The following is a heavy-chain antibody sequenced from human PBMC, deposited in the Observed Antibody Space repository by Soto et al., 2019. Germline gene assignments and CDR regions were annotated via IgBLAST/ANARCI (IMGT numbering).Heavy chain of an antibody. D-gene: IGHD2-2*01. J-gene: IGHJ6*02. CDR3: ARGGYCSSTSCYLDFYYYGMDV. CDR2: IWYDGSNK. CDR1: GFTFSSYG. V-gene: IGHV3-33*01. Sequence: QVQLVESGGGVVQPGRSLRLSCAASGFTFSSYGMHWVRRAPGKGLEWVAVIWYDGSNKYYADSVKGRFTISRDNSKNTLYLQMNSLRAEDTAVYYCARGGYCSSTSCYLDFYYYGMDVWGQGTTVTVSS.